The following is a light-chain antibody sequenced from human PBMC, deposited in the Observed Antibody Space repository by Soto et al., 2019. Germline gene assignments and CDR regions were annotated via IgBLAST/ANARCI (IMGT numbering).Light chain of an antibody. CDR1: QGISNY. V-gene: IGKV1-27*01. CDR3: QKYNSAPWT. CDR2: AAS. J-gene: IGKJ4*02. Sequence: DNWMLQSPYSVSTCNGDRVTITCRASQGISNYLAWYQQKPGKVPKLLIYAASTLQSGVPSRFSGSGSGTDFTLTISSLQPEDVATYYCQKYNSAPWTFGGGTKVDIK.